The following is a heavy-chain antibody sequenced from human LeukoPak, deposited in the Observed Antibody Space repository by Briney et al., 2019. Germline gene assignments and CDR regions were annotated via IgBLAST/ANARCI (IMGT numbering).Heavy chain of an antibody. J-gene: IGHJ5*02. CDR3: AKPPNPYYYDSSGSS. CDR1: GFTFSSYA. CDR2: ISGSGGST. V-gene: IGHV3-23*01. Sequence: GGSLRLSCAASGFTFSSYAMSWVRQASGKGLEWVSAISGSGGSTYYADSVKGRFTISRDNSKNTLYLQMNSLRAEDTAVYYCAKPPNPYYYDSSGSSWGQGTLVTVSS. D-gene: IGHD3-22*01.